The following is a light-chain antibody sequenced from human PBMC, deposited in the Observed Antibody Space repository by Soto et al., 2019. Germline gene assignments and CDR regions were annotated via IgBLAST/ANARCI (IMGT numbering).Light chain of an antibody. V-gene: IGKV3-20*01. CDR1: QSVSSSF. J-gene: IGKJ3*01. CDR3: QQYCRSPWT. Sequence: EIVLTQSPATLSLSPGERATLSCRASQSVSSSFLAWYQQKPGQAPRVLIYGASSRATGIPARFSGSGSGTDFTLTISSLEPEDFAVYYCQQYCRSPWTFGRGTKVDIK. CDR2: GAS.